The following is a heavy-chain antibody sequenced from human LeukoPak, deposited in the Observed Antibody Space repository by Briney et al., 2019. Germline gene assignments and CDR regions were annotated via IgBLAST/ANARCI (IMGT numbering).Heavy chain of an antibody. CDR1: GGSFSGYY. CDR2: INHSGST. J-gene: IGHJ4*02. D-gene: IGHD3-3*01. Sequence: KPSETLSLTCAVYGGSFSGYYWSWIRQPPGKGLEWIGEINHSGSTNYNPSLKSRVTISVDTSKNQFSLKLSSVTAAHTAVYYCARESRRITIFGVVKGGGQGTLVTVSS. V-gene: IGHV4-34*01. CDR3: ARESRRITIFGVVKG.